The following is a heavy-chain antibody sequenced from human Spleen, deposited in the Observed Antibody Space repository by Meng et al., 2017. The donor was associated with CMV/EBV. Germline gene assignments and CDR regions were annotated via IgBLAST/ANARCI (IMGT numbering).Heavy chain of an antibody. V-gene: IGHV1-18*01. CDR2: VGAENGDT. CDR1: GYNVDIYG. CDR3: ARAGAAVTTNFDF. Sequence: KASGYNVDIYGIPWVRQAPGQGLEWVGWVGAENGDTNYGQKFQGRVTVTADTFTNTAYMEMRSLRSDDSAMYYCARAGAAVTTNFDFWGQGTLVTVSS. J-gene: IGHJ4*02. D-gene: IGHD4-17*01.